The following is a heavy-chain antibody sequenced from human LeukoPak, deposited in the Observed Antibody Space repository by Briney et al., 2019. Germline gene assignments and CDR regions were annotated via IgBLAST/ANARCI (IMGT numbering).Heavy chain of an antibody. V-gene: IGHV4-59*01. CDR2: VYYSGST. Sequence: PSETLSLTCTVSGGSFGHYFWSWIRQPPGKGLEWIGYVYYSGSTDYSPSLKSRLTISADTSKNQFSLKLSSVTAADTAVYYCASHRRSHGAEYWGQGTLVTVSS. D-gene: IGHD5-18*01. CDR1: GGSFGHYF. CDR3: ASHRRSHGAEY. J-gene: IGHJ4*02.